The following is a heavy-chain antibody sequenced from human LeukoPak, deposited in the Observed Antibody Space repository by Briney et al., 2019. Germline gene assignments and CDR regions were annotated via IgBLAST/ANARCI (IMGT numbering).Heavy chain of an antibody. Sequence: SETLSLTCTVSGGSISSGGYYWSWIRQHPGEGLEWIGYIYYSGSTYYNPSLKSRVTISVDTSKNQFSLKLSSVTAADTAVYYCARDLFRGYGGKGDYYYYGMDVWGQGTTVAVSS. D-gene: IGHD4-23*01. CDR3: ARDLFRGYGGKGDYYYYGMDV. V-gene: IGHV4-31*03. J-gene: IGHJ6*02. CDR2: IYYSGST. CDR1: GGSISSGGYY.